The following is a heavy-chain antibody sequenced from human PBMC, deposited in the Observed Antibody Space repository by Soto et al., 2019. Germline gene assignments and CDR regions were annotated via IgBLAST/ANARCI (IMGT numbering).Heavy chain of an antibody. D-gene: IGHD3-22*01. CDR1: GGSIRSGDYY. V-gene: IGHV4-30-4*01. CDR2: IYYSGST. J-gene: IGHJ3*02. CDR3: ARLPRYYYDSSGYSAFDI. Sequence: TSETMSLTCTVSGGSIRSGDYYLSWIRQPPGKGLEWIGYIYYSGSTYYNPSLKSRVTISVDTSKNQFSLKLSSVTAADTAVYYCARLPRYYYDSSGYSAFDIWGQGTMLTVSS.